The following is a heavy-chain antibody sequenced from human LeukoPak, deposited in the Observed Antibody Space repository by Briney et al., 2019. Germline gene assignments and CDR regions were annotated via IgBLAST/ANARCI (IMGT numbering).Heavy chain of an antibody. D-gene: IGHD3-10*01. CDR2: ILHTGHT. J-gene: IGHJ4*02. Sequence: SETLSLTCAVSGGSISSGDFPWSWIRQPPGKGLEWIGYILHTGHTSYNPSLKSRVTISVDMSKNQLSLRLTSVTAADTAVYYCARGFYGAGSQFDYWGQGTLVTVPS. V-gene: IGHV4-30-2*01. CDR1: GGSISSGDFP. CDR3: ARGFYGAGSQFDY.